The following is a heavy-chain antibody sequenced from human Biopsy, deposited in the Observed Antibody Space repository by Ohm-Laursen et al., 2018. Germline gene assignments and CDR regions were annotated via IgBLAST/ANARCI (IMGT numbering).Heavy chain of an antibody. Sequence: SLRLSCAASGFTFTSYGMHWVRQAPGKGLEWLAVISHDGSGEYYADSLKGRFTISRDNPKNTLDLQMNSLRPEDTAVYYCAKGGSITIFGVVINNCFDPWGQGTRVTVSS. V-gene: IGHV3-30*18. CDR2: ISHDGSGE. CDR1: GFTFTSYG. D-gene: IGHD3-3*01. J-gene: IGHJ5*02. CDR3: AKGGSITIFGVVINNCFDP.